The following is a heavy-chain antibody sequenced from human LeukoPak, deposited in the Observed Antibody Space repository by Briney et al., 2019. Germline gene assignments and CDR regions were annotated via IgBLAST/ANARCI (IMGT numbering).Heavy chain of an antibody. CDR3: ARDPAPAAIGYVDY. J-gene: IGHJ4*02. D-gene: IGHD5-18*01. CDR2: IKQDGSEK. CDR1: GFTLSSLA. Sequence: GGSLRLSCAASGFTLSSLAMHWVRQAPGKGLEWVANIKQDGSEKYYVDSVKGRFTISRDNAKNSLYLQMNSLRAEDTAVYYCARDPAPAAIGYVDYWGQGTLVTVSS. V-gene: IGHV3-7*01.